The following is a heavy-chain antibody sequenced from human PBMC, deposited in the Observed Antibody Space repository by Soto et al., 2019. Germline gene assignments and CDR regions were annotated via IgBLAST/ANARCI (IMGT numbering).Heavy chain of an antibody. CDR2: IKHDGSEK. D-gene: IGHD6-19*01. Sequence: PGGSLRLSCAASGFTFSSYWMSWVRQAPGKGLEWVANIKHDGSEKYYVDAVKGRFTITRNNAKNSLYLQMNSLRAEDTAVYYWVRDSGLYVLEYWGQGNLVTVSS. J-gene: IGHJ4*02. CDR3: VRDSGLYVLEY. V-gene: IGHV3-7*01. CDR1: GFTFSSYW.